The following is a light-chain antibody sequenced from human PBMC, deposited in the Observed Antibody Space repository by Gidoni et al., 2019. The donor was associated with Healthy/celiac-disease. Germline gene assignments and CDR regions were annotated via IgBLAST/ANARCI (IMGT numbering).Light chain of an antibody. V-gene: IGLV2-14*03. J-gene: IGLJ2*01. CDR1: SSDVGGYNY. CDR2: DVS. Sequence: QSALTQPASVSGSPGQSITISCTGTSSDVGGYNYVSRYQQHPGKAPKLMIYDVSNRPSGFSHRFSGSKSGNTASLTISGLQAEDEADYYCSSYTSSSTRVFGGGTKLTVL. CDR3: SSYTSSSTRV.